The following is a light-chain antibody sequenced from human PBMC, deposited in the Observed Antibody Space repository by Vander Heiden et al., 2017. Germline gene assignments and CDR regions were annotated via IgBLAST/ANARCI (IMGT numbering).Light chain of an antibody. CDR2: EVR. J-gene: IGLJ3*02. CDR1: TSDIGTYNL. CDR3: YSYTGGSSSL. V-gene: IGLV2-23*02. Sequence: QSALTQPASVSGSPGQSITISCTGTTSDIGTYNLVSWYQQHPGTAPKLIIYEVRKRPSGVSTRFSGSKSATTASLTISGLQAEDEAYYDCYSYTGGSSSLFGGGTKLNVL.